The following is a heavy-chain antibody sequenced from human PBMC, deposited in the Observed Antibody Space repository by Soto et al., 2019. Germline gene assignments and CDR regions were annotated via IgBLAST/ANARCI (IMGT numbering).Heavy chain of an antibody. Sequence: GESPKISCKGSGYSFTSYWIGWVRQMPGKGLEWMGIIYPGDSDTRYSPSFQGQVTISADKSISTAYLQWSSLKASDTAMYYCARCGYYDSSGYKNWFDPWGQGTLVTVSS. V-gene: IGHV5-51*01. CDR3: ARCGYYDSSGYKNWFDP. CDR2: IYPGDSDT. CDR1: GYSFTSYW. D-gene: IGHD3-22*01. J-gene: IGHJ5*02.